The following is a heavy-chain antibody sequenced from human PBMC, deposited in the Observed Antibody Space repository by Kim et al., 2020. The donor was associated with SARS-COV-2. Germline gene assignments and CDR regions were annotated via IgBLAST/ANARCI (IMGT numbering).Heavy chain of an antibody. CDR1: EFTVRSAY. CDR3: ARARGVAFDYGDYQYYYGMDV. J-gene: IGHJ6*02. CDR2: IYSGGST. D-gene: IGHD4-17*01. Sequence: GGSLRLSCVASEFTVRSAYMTWVRQAPGKGLEWVSVIYSGGSTNYADSVKGRFTVSRDNSENTLYLQMNNLRAEDTAVYYCARARGVAFDYGDYQYYYGMDVWGQGTTVTVSS. V-gene: IGHV3-66*01.